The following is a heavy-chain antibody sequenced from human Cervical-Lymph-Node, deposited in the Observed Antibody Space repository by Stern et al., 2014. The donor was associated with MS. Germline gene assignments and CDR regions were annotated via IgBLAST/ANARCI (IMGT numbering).Heavy chain of an antibody. Sequence: VQLGQSGAEVKKPGESLRISCEVSGYRFTNNWIGWVRQMPGKGLEWMGIIYPGDSETRYSPSFQGQVTILVDKSNTTAYLQWSSLKASDTATYYCARRGHGYMGIDYWGQGTLVTVSS. J-gene: IGHJ4*02. CDR3: ARRGHGYMGIDY. D-gene: IGHD1-1*01. CDR1: GYRFTNNW. V-gene: IGHV5-51*03. CDR2: IYPGDSET.